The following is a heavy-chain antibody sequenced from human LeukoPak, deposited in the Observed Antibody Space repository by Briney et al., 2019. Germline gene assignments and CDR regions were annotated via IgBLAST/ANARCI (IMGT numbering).Heavy chain of an antibody. Sequence: PGGSLRLSCTASGFNFSTYWMTWVRQVPGKGLEWVANIKEDGSEIYYVDAVKGRFTISRDNAKNSLYLQMNSLRAEDTAVYYCARDNIVVVPAAMPDAKPPVDPWGQGTLVTVSS. CDR1: GFNFSTYW. J-gene: IGHJ5*02. V-gene: IGHV3-7*01. CDR3: ARDNIVVVPAAMPDAKPPVDP. CDR2: IKEDGSEI. D-gene: IGHD2-2*01.